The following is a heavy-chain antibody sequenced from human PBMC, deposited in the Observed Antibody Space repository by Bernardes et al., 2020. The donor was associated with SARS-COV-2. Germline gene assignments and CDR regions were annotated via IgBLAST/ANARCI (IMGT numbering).Heavy chain of an antibody. CDR3: ARSNHGNKDDQNDDFDH. V-gene: IGHV3-33*01. D-gene: IGHD1-1*01. Sequence: GGSLRLSCLGSGFNFRDYGMHWVRQAPGKGLEWVAVIWNDGTKKYYGDSVTGRFTISKDDSKNTLFLQTDSLRVEDTAVYYCARSNHGNKDDQNDDFDHWGQGTLVTVSS. J-gene: IGHJ4*02. CDR2: IWNDGTKK. CDR1: GFNFRDYG.